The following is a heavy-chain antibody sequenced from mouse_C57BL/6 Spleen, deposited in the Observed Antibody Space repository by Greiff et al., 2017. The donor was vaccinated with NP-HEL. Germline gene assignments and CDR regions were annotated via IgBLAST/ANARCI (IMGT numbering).Heavy chain of an antibody. CDR2: ISYDGSN. CDR1: GYSITSGYY. J-gene: IGHJ1*03. D-gene: IGHD2-4*01. Sequence: EVQLQQSGPGLVKPSQSLSLTCSVTGYSITSGYYWNWIRQFPGNKLEWMGYISYDGSNNYNPSLKNRISITRDTSKNQFFLKLNSVTTEDTATYYCARPYDYEGYFDVWGTGTTVTVSS. CDR3: ARPYDYEGYFDV. V-gene: IGHV3-6*01.